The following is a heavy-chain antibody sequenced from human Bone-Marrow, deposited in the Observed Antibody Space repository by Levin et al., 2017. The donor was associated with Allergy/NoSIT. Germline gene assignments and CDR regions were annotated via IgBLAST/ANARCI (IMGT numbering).Heavy chain of an antibody. CDR2: FDPEDDET. D-gene: IGHD3-22*01. CDR1: GYTLTELS. J-gene: IGHJ4*02. CDR3: ATVVHYDTNGYHFDN. V-gene: IGHV1-24*01. Sequence: PAASVKVSCKASGYTLTELSMHWVRQPPGKGLEWMGGFDPEDDETIYAQKLQGRVTMTEDTSTDTAYMELTSLRSEDTAVYYCATVVHYDTNGYHFDNWGQGTLVTVSS.